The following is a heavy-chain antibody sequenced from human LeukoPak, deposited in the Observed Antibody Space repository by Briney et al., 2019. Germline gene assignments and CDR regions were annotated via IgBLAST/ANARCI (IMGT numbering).Heavy chain of an antibody. Sequence: PSETLSLTCTVSGGSISSYYWSWIRQPAGKGLEWIERIYTSGSTNYNPSLKSRVAMSVDTSKNQFSLKPSSVTAADTAVYYCAREVLEAVVGFDPWGQGTLVTVSS. CDR3: AREVLEAVVGFDP. CDR2: IYTSGST. J-gene: IGHJ5*02. D-gene: IGHD2-15*01. CDR1: GGSISSYY. V-gene: IGHV4-4*07.